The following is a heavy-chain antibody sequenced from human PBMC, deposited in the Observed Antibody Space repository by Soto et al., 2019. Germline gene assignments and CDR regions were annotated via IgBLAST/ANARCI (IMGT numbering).Heavy chain of an antibody. D-gene: IGHD1-26*01. J-gene: IGHJ4*02. CDR3: ARLKVGATSDY. CDR1: GYSFAGHW. Sequence: GESLKISCHGSGYSFAGHWISWVRQMPGKGLEWMGRIDPSDSYTNYSPSFEGHVTMSADTSVNTAYLQWRGLRASDTAIYFCARLKVGATSDYWGQGTLVTVSS. V-gene: IGHV5-10-1*01. CDR2: IDPSDSYT.